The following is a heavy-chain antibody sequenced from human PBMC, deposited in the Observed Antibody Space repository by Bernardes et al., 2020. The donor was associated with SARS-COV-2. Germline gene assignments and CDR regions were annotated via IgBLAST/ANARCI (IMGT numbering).Heavy chain of an antibody. CDR3: ASLRIKSTWFDP. CDR1: GGSISSGGYY. Sequence: SETLSLTCTVSGGSISSGGYYWSWIRQHPGKGLEWIGYIYYSGSTYYNPSLKSRVTISVDTSKNQFSLKLSSVTAADTAVYYCASLRIKSTWFDPWGQGTLVTVSA. D-gene: IGHD3-10*01. CDR2: IYYSGST. J-gene: IGHJ5*02. V-gene: IGHV4-31*03.